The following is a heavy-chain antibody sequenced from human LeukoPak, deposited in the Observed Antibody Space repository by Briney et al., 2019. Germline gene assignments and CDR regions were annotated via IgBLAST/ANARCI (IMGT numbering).Heavy chain of an antibody. D-gene: IGHD2-8*01. V-gene: IGHV3-30*01. J-gene: IGHJ4*02. CDR3: ARDSLGYCTNGVCYPYYFDY. CDR2: RSYDGSNK. Sequence: PGRSLRLSCAASGFTLSSYAMHWVRQAPGKGLEWVAVRSYDGSNKYYADSVKGRFTISRDNSKNTLYLQMNSLRAEDTAVYYCARDSLGYCTNGVCYPYYFDYWGQGTLVTVSS. CDR1: GFTLSSYA.